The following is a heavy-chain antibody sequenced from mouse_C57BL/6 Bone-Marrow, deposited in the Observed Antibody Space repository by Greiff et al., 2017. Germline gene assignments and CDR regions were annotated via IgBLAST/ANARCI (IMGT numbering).Heavy chain of an antibody. Sequence: QVQLQQPGAELVKPGASVKLSCKASGYTFTSYWMQWVKQRPGQGLEWIGEIDPSDSYTNYNQKFKGKATLTVETSSSTAYMQLSSLTSEDSAVYYCARERDYYGSSPYWYFDVWGTGTTVTVSS. V-gene: IGHV1-50*01. CDR2: IDPSDSYT. CDR1: GYTFTSYW. CDR3: ARERDYYGSSPYWYFDV. D-gene: IGHD1-1*01. J-gene: IGHJ1*03.